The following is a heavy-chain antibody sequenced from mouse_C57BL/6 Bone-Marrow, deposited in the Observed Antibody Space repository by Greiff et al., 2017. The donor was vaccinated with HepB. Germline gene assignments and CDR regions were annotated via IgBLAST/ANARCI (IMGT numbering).Heavy chain of an antibody. J-gene: IGHJ3*01. CDR2: IYPGSGST. D-gene: IGHD2-4*01. Sequence: QVQLKQPGAELVKPGASVEMSCKASGYTFTSYWITWVKQRPGQGLEWIGDIYPGSGSTNYNEKFKSKATLTVDTSSSTAYMQLSSLTSEDSAVYYCARAYDYPWGQGTLVTVSA. CDR1: GYTFTSYW. CDR3: ARAYDYP. V-gene: IGHV1-55*01.